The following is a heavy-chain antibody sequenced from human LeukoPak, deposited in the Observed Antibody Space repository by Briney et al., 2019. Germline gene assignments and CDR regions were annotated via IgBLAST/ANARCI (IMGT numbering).Heavy chain of an antibody. CDR1: GFTFSSYA. J-gene: IGHJ4*02. V-gene: IGHV3-23*01. D-gene: IGHD6-19*01. Sequence: GGSLRLSCAASGFTFSSYATSWVRQAPGKGLEWVSAIRGSGGTTYYADSVKGRFIISRDNSKNTLYLQMNSLRAEDTAVYYCAKDRGYTSGSYFFDYWGQGTLVTVSS. CDR2: IRGSGGTT. CDR3: AKDRGYTSGSYFFDY.